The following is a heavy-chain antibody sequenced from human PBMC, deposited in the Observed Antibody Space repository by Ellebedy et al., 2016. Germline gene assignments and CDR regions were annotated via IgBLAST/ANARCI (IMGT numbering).Heavy chain of an antibody. D-gene: IGHD6-6*01. CDR1: GFTFSNYA. CDR2: ISYDGSHK. CDR3: TYSSSCDY. Sequence: GGSLRLXXVASGFTFSNYAIHWVRQTPGQGLDWVASISYDGSHKYYADSVKGRFTISRDNSKKTLNLQMNSLRAEDTALYYCTYSSSCDYWGQGTLVTVSS. J-gene: IGHJ4*02. V-gene: IGHV3-30-3*01.